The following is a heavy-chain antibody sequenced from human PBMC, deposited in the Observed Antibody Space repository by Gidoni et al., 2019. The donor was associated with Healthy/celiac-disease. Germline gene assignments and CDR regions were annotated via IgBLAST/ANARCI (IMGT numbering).Heavy chain of an antibody. V-gene: IGHV3-21*01. J-gene: IGHJ3*02. Sequence: EVQMVESGGGLVKPGGSLRLSCAASGFTFSSYSMNWVRQAPGKGLEWASSISSSSSYIYYADSVKGRFTISRDNAKNSLYLQMNSLRAEDTAVYYCARDRSDDGDPGDAFDIWGQGTMVTVSS. CDR3: ARDRSDDGDPGDAFDI. CDR1: GFTFSSYS. D-gene: IGHD2-15*01. CDR2: ISSSSSYI.